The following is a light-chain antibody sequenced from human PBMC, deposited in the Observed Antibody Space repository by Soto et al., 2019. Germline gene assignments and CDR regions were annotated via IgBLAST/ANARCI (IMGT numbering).Light chain of an antibody. CDR3: QQYYNWPLT. CDR1: QSVSSN. V-gene: IGKV3-15*01. Sequence: EIVMTQSPATLSVSPGERATLSCRASQSVSSNLAWYQQKPGQAPRLLIYGASTRATGIPARFSASGSGAEFTLTISSLQSEDFALYCCQQYYNWPLTFGGGTKVDIK. CDR2: GAS. J-gene: IGKJ4*01.